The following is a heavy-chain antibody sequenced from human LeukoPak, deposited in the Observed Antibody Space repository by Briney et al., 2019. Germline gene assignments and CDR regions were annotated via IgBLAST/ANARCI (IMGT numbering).Heavy chain of an antibody. CDR1: GFTFRTYA. V-gene: IGHV3-30-3*01. D-gene: IGHD6-13*01. CDR3: ARLGSIAAAGTPDC. J-gene: IGHJ4*02. Sequence: GGSLRLSCVVSGFTFRTYAMHWVRQAPGKGLEWVAVVSYDGSNKYYADSVQGRFTISRDNSRNTLHLQMNSLRGEDTAVYYCARLGSIAAAGTPDCWGQGTLVTVSS. CDR2: VSYDGSNK.